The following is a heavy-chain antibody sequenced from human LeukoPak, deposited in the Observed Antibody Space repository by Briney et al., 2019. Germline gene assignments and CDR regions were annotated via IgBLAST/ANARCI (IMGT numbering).Heavy chain of an antibody. CDR3: AKSNGYGLVDI. CDR1: GFSFSSYN. Sequence: GSLRLPCAASGFSFSSYNMNWVRQAPGKGLEWIGSIYYSGSTYYNPSLKSRVTISLDTSRNQFSLKLNSVTAADTAVYYCAKSNGYGLVDIWGQGTMVTVSS. D-gene: IGHD3-10*01. J-gene: IGHJ3*02. CDR2: IYYSGST. V-gene: IGHV4-39*07.